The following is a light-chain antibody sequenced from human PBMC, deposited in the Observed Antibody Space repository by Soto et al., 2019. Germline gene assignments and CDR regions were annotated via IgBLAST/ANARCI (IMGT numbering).Light chain of an antibody. Sequence: QPVLTQPASVSGSPEQSITISCTGTSSDVGSYNLVSWYQQHPGKAPKVMIYEATKRPSGVSNRFSGSKSGNTASLTISGFQAEDEADYYCCAYAGSGTVVFGGGTKLTVL. J-gene: IGLJ3*02. CDR3: CAYAGSGTVV. CDR2: EAT. CDR1: SSDVGSYNL. V-gene: IGLV2-23*01.